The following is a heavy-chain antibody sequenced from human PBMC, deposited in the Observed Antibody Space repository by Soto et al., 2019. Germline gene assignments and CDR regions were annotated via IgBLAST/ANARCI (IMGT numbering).Heavy chain of an antibody. Sequence: GESLKISCKASGYDFTSYWIGWVRQKPGKNLEWMAMIYPGDSDTRDSPSFQGQFTISFDKSTSTAYLQWSNLNASDTAMYYCARRRSSTAFDIWGQGTMVTVSS. D-gene: IGHD2-2*01. CDR2: IYPGDSDT. V-gene: IGHV5-51*01. J-gene: IGHJ3*02. CDR3: ARRRSSTAFDI. CDR1: GYDFTSYW.